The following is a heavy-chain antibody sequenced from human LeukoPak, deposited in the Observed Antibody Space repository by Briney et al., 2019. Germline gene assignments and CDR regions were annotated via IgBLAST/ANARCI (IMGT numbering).Heavy chain of an antibody. J-gene: IGHJ4*02. CDR3: AGDRNRVVVVPAAIEDY. Sequence: ASVKVSCKASGYTFTSYYMHWVRQAPGQGLEWMGWINPNSGGTNYAQKFQGRVTMTRDTSISTAYMELSRLRSDDTAVYYCAGDRNRVVVVPAAIEDYWGQGTLVTVSS. D-gene: IGHD2-2*01. V-gene: IGHV1-2*02. CDR2: INPNSGGT. CDR1: GYTFTSYY.